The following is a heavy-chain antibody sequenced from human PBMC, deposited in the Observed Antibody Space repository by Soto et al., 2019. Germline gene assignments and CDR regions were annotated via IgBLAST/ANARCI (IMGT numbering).Heavy chain of an antibody. CDR1: GFTFSSYG. Sequence: GGSLRLSCAASGFTFSSYGMHWVRQAPGKGLEWVAVISYDGSNKYYADSVKGRFTISRGNSKNTLYLQMNSLRAEDTAVYYCAKDLSGQTPNYDILTGYYLRGYGMDVWGQGTTVTFYS. J-gene: IGHJ6*02. CDR2: ISYDGSNK. V-gene: IGHV3-30*18. CDR3: AKDLSGQTPNYDILTGYYLRGYGMDV. D-gene: IGHD3-9*01.